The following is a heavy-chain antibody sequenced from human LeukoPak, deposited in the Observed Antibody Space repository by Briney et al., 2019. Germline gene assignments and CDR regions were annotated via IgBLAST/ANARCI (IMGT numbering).Heavy chain of an antibody. V-gene: IGHV4-39*01. CDR1: GGSISSSSYY. Sequence: SETLSLTCTVSGGSISSSSYYWGWIRQPPGKGLEWIGSIYYSGTTYYNPSLKSRVTISEDTSKNQFSLKLSSVTAAEAAVYYCARLGNYYGSGTYWDSWGQGTLVTVSS. J-gene: IGHJ4*02. CDR2: IYYSGTT. D-gene: IGHD3-10*01. CDR3: ARLGNYYGSGTYWDS.